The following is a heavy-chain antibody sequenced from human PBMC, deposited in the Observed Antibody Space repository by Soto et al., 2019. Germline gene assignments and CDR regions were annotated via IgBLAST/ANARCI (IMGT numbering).Heavy chain of an antibody. D-gene: IGHD3-16*01. CDR2: MNHGGRG. Sequence: SETLSLTCTVSGASMSDYYGSWIRQSPGKGLEHIGYMNHGGRGEYYPSLKSRVTISVDTSNNQISLKLSSVTAADTAIYYCARSGHTFGGVVWGQGILVTVSS. V-gene: IGHV4-59*13. J-gene: IGHJ4*02. CDR1: GASMSDYY. CDR3: ARSGHTFGGVV.